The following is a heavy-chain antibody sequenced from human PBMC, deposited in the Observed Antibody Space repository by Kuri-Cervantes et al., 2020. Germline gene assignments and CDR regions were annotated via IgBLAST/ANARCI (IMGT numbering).Heavy chain of an antibody. Sequence: GESLKISCAASGFNFNSHAMHWVRQAPGEGLEWVSSITSSGGTTYYRDSVKGRFTISRDNAKNSLYLQMNSLRDEDTAVYYCARNLVGAANFDYWGQGTLVTVSS. CDR1: GFNFNSHA. CDR3: ARNLVGAANFDY. D-gene: IGHD1-26*01. CDR2: ITSSGGTT. V-gene: IGHV3-48*02. J-gene: IGHJ4*02.